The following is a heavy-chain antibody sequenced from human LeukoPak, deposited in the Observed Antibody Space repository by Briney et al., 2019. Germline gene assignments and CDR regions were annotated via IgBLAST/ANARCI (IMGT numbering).Heavy chain of an antibody. CDR3: AREGVYYYYYMDV. D-gene: IGHD2-8*01. Sequence: GGSLRLSCAASGFTFSDYYMSWIRQAPGKALEWVSYISSSGSTIYYADSVKGRFTISRDNAKNSLYLQMNSLRAEDTAVYYCAREGVYYYYYMDVWGKGTTVTVSS. V-gene: IGHV3-11*01. J-gene: IGHJ6*03. CDR1: GFTFSDYY. CDR2: ISSSGSTI.